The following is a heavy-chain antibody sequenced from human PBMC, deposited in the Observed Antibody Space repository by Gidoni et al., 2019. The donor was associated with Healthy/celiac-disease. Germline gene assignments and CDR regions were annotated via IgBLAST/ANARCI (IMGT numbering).Heavy chain of an antibody. Sequence: VQLVESGGSVVQPERSRRLSCAAYGFTFSSYAMHWVRQSTGKGLEWVAVISYYGSNKYYAASVKGRFTISRDNSKNTLYLQMNSLRAEDTAVYYCARAGDWDAFDIWGQGTMVTVSS. CDR1: GFTFSSYA. V-gene: IGHV3-30-3*01. CDR3: ARAGDWDAFDI. D-gene: IGHD7-27*01. CDR2: ISYYGSNK. J-gene: IGHJ3*02.